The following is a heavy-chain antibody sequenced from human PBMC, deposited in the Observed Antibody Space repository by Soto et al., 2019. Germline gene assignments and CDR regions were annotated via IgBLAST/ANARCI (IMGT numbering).Heavy chain of an antibody. CDR2: MNPNTGNS. CDR1: GYTFTSYD. CDR3: ARRAETNGWNGFGADKYYFDF. D-gene: IGHD1-1*01. Sequence: ASVKVSCKAFGYTFTSYDVYWVRQATGQGLEWMGWMNPNTGNSAYAQKFQGRVTVTSDTSINTVHMELSSLRSEDTAVYYCARRAETNGWNGFGADKYYFDFWGQGTLVTVSS. J-gene: IGHJ4*02. V-gene: IGHV1-8*01.